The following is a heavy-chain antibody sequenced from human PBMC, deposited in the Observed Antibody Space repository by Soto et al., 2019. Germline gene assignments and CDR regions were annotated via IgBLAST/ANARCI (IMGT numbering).Heavy chain of an antibody. CDR1: GFTFSSFG. J-gene: IGHJ4*02. CDR3: AKVNMTYAIRGLYFDL. CDR2: ISYDGSNA. Sequence: QGQLVESGGDVVQPGRSLRLSCAASGFTFSSFGMHWVRQAPGKGLEWVALISYDGSNAYYGDSVKGRFTISRDNSKNTLYLQMNTLRAEDSAVYYCAKVNMTYAIRGLYFDLWGQGTLVTVSS. V-gene: IGHV3-30*19. D-gene: IGHD2-21*01.